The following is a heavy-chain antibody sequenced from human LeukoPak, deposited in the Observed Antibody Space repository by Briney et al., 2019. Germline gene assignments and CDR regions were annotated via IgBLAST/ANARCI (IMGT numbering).Heavy chain of an antibody. CDR2: MNPNSGNT. J-gene: IGHJ3*02. CDR3: ATPIAVAGTDAFDI. V-gene: IGHV1-8*01. D-gene: IGHD6-19*01. Sequence: ASVKVSCKASGYTFTSYDINWVRQATGQGLEWMGWMNPNSGNTGYAQKFQGRVTMTRNTTISTAYMELSSLRSEDTAAYYCATPIAVAGTDAFDIWGQGTMVTVSS. CDR1: GYTFTSYD.